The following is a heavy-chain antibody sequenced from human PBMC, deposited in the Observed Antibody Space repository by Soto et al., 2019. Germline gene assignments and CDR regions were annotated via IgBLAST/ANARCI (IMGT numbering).Heavy chain of an antibody. CDR1: GYAFSNYG. Sequence: QVQLVQSGAELRKPGASVKVSCKTSGYAFSNYGISWVRQAPGQGLEWMGWISVYNSYAHSAQKFQGRVIMTTESSTXXXXXXXXXXXXXXXXXXXXXXXXXXXXXXXGQGTLVT. CDR2: ISVYNSYA. V-gene: IGHV1-18*01. CDR3: XXXXXXXXXX. J-gene: IGHJ4*02.